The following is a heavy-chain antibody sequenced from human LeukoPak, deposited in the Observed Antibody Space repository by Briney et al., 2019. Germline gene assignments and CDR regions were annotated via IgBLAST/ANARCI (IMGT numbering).Heavy chain of an antibody. D-gene: IGHD3-22*01. CDR2: INWNGGST. V-gene: IGHV3-20*04. Sequence: GGSLRLSCAASGFTFDDYGMSWVRQAPGKGLEWVSGINWNGGSTGYADSVKGRFTISRDNAKNSLYLQVNSLRAEDTALYYCAREVGGVVVYYFDYWGQGTLVTVSS. CDR3: AREVGGVVVYYFDY. J-gene: IGHJ4*02. CDR1: GFTFDDYG.